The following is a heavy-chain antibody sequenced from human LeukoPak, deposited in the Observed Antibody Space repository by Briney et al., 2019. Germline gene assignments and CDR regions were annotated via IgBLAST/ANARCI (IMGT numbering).Heavy chain of an antibody. CDR3: ARESMLGFDY. Sequence: PGRSLRLSCAASGFTFSSYAMHWVRQAPGKGLEWVAVISYDGSNKYYADSVKGRFTISRDNSKNTLYLQMNSQRAEDTAVYYCARESMLGFDYWGQGTLVTVSS. CDR2: ISYDGSNK. CDR1: GFTFSSYA. J-gene: IGHJ4*02. V-gene: IGHV3-30-3*01. D-gene: IGHD3-16*01.